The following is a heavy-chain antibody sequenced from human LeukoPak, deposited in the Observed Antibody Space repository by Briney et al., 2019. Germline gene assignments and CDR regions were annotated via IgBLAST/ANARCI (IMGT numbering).Heavy chain of an antibody. Sequence: PGGSLRLSCAASGFTVSSNYMSWVRQAPGKGLEWVSVTYSGGSTYYADSVKGRFTISRDNSKNTLYLQMNSLRAEDTAVYYCARDGGYYDSSGYYIWGQGTLVTVSS. CDR2: TYSGGST. V-gene: IGHV3-66*02. CDR1: GFTVSSNY. CDR3: ARDGGYYDSSGYYI. J-gene: IGHJ4*02. D-gene: IGHD3-22*01.